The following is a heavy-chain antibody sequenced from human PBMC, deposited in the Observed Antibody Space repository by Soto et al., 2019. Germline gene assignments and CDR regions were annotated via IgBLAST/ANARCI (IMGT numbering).Heavy chain of an antibody. CDR2: IIPIFGTA. V-gene: IGHV1-69*12. CDR3: ARVDCGGSCYPYYYYYGMDV. J-gene: IGHJ6*02. Sequence: QVPLVQSGAEVKKPGSSVKVSCKASGGTFSSYAISWVRQAPGQGLEWMGGIIPIFGTANYAQKFQGRVTITADESXXTXYXXLSSLRSEDTAVYYCARVDCGGSCYPYYYYYGMDVWGQGTTVTVSS. CDR1: GGTFSSYA. D-gene: IGHD2-15*01.